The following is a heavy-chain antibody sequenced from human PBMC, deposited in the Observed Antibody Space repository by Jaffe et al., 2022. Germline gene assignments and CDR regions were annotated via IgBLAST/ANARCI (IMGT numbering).Heavy chain of an antibody. Sequence: QLQLQESGPGLVKPSETLSLTCTVSGGSISSSSYYWGWIRQPPGKGLEWIGSIYYSGSTYYNPSLKSRVTISVDTSKNQFSLKLSSVTAADTAVYYCAGPSYGSKPRRGDGAFDIWGQGTMVTVSS. J-gene: IGHJ3*02. D-gene: IGHD3-10*01. CDR2: IYYSGST. V-gene: IGHV4-39*01. CDR3: AGPSYGSKPRRGDGAFDI. CDR1: GGSISSSSYY.